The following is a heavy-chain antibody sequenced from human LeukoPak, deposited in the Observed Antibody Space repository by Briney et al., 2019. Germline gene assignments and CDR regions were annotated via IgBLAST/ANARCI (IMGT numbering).Heavy chain of an antibody. J-gene: IGHJ5*02. CDR2: IYYSGST. CDR3: ARYSSSPEGNWFDP. V-gene: IGHV4-59*08. CDR1: GGSISSYY. D-gene: IGHD6-13*01. Sequence: SETLSLTCTVSGGSISSYYWIWIRQPPGKGLEWIGYIYYSGSTNDNPSLKSRVTISVDTSKNQFSLKLSSVTAADTAVYYCARYSSSPEGNWFDPWGQGTLVTVSS.